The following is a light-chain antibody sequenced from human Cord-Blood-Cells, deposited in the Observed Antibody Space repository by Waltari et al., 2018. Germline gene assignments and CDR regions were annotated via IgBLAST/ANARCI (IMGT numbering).Light chain of an antibody. CDR3: SSYTSSSTWV. CDR2: DVS. CDR1: SSTVGGYNY. Sequence: QSALTQPASVSGSPGQSITISCTGTSSTVGGYNYVSWYQQHPGKAPNLRIYDVSNRPSGVSNRFSGSKAGNTASLTISGLQAEDEADYYGSSYTSSSTWVFGGGTKLTGL. J-gene: IGLJ3*02. V-gene: IGLV2-14*03.